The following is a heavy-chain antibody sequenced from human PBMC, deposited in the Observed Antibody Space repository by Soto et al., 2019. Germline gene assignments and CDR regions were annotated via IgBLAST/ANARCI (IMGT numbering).Heavy chain of an antibody. D-gene: IGHD3-10*01. CDR3: ARVWGGAFDI. V-gene: IGHV4-61*08. CDR1: GGSISSGDYY. CDR2: IYYSGST. Sequence: SETLSLTCTVSGGSISSGDYYWSWIRQPPGKGLEWIGYIYYSGSTNYNPSLKSRVTISEDTSKNQFSLKLSSVTAADTAVYYCARVWGGAFDIWGQGTMVTVSS. J-gene: IGHJ3*02.